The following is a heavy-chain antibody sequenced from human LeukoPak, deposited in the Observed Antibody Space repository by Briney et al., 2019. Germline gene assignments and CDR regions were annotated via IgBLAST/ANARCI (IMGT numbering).Heavy chain of an antibody. CDR2: ISDSGDET. V-gene: IGHV3-23*01. CDR3: AKCWRVVSGNWYLSFDS. Sequence: GGSLRLSCAASGFTFGSYAMNWVRQNPGKGLEWVSSISDSGDETYYADSVRGRFTISRDNSKNTLYLQMKSLGGDDTALYYCAKCWRVVSGNWYLSFDSWGQGTLVTVSS. J-gene: IGHJ4*02. D-gene: IGHD6-13*01. CDR1: GFTFGSYA.